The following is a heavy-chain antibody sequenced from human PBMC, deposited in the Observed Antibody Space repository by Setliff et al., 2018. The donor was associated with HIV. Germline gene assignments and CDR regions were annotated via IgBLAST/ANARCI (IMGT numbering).Heavy chain of an antibody. CDR1: GGSFSDYY. J-gene: IGHJ4*02. D-gene: IGHD2-2*01. V-gene: IGHV4-34*01. CDR2: INHRGST. CDR3: ARDRMPMASWVPDK. Sequence: SETLSLTCAVYGGSFSDYYWTWIRQSPGKGLEWIGEINHRGSTNYNPSLKSRVTMSVDTSKNQFSLNLSSVTAADTAVYYCARDRMPMASWVPDKWGQGTLVTVSS.